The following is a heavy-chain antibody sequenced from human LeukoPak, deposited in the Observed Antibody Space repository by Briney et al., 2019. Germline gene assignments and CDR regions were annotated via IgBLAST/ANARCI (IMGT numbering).Heavy chain of an antibody. Sequence: GGSLRLSCAASGFSFSGHWMYWVRQVSGEGLVWLSRIKSDGSDTTYADSVKGRFTISRDNAKNSLYLQMNSLRAEDTAVYYCAKTLAGTALDYWGQGTLVTVSS. V-gene: IGHV3-74*01. J-gene: IGHJ4*02. CDR3: AKTLAGTALDY. CDR2: IKSDGSDT. D-gene: IGHD6-19*01. CDR1: GFSFSGHW.